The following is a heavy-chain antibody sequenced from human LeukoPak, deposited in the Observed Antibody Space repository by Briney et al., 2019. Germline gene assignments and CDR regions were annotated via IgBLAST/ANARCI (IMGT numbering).Heavy chain of an antibody. CDR1: GGSFSVHY. D-gene: IGHD4-17*01. J-gene: IGHJ6*03. CDR3: ARGGMTTVPDPPTDYYYMDV. V-gene: IGHV4-34*01. CDR2: INHSGSN. Sequence: PSETLPLTCAVYGGSFSVHYWSWIRQPPGKGLEWIWEINHSGSNNYNPSLKSRVTISVDTSKNQYSLKLSSVTAADTAVYYCARGGMTTVPDPPTDYYYMDVWGKGTTVTVSS.